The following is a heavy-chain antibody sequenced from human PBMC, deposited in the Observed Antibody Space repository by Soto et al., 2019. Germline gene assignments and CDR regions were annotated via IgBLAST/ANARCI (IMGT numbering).Heavy chain of an antibody. CDR3: AKGRYDFWSPYYFDS. J-gene: IGHJ4*02. CDR1: GLNFDDFA. CDR2: ITWNSRVL. Sequence: EVQLVESGGRLVQPGRSLRLSCVGTGLNFDDFAMHWVRQAPGKGLEWVSGITWNSRVLAYADSVKGRFTISRDNARNTLYLQMDSLRDEDTALYYCAKGRYDFWSPYYFDSWGQGTLVTVSS. D-gene: IGHD3-3*01. V-gene: IGHV3-9*01.